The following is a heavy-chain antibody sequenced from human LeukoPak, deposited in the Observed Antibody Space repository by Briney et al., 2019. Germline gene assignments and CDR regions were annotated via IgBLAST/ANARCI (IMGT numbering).Heavy chain of an antibody. CDR3: AKVSGGQFGGAYYFDY. J-gene: IGHJ4*02. V-gene: IGHV3-23*01. Sequence: PGGSLRLSCAASGFTFSSYAMSWVRQAPGKGLEWVSAISGSGGSTYYADSVKGRFTISRDNSKNTLYLQMNSLRAEDTAVYYCAKVSGGQFGGAYYFDYWGQGTLVTVSS. CDR1: GFTFSSYA. D-gene: IGHD3-10*01. CDR2: ISGSGGST.